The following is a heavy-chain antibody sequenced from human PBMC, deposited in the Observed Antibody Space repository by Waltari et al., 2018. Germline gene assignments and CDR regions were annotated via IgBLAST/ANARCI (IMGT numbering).Heavy chain of an antibody. D-gene: IGHD3-9*01. J-gene: IGHJ4*02. CDR3: TSDLDRDPLAKYFVGY. CDR2: IRSQIDGGTT. Sequence: EVHLVESGGGLVKPGGSLRLSCAASGFTFNKAWMSWVRQAPGKGLEGVGRIRSQIDGGTTDYAAPVRGRFTISRDDSKQTLYLQMTSLKTDDTAVYYCTSDLDRDPLAKYFVGYWGQGALVTVSS. CDR1: GFTFNKAW. V-gene: IGHV3-15*01.